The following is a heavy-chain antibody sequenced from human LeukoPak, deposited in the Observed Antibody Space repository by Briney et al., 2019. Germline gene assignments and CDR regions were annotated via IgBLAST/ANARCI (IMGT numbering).Heavy chain of an antibody. CDR1: GFTFDDYG. D-gene: IGHD3-22*01. Sequence: GGSLRLSCAASGFTFDDYGMSWVRQAPGKGLEWVSGLNWNGGSTGYADSVKGRFTISRDNAKNSLYLQMNSLRAEDTALYYCAEGGDSSGYLNWFDPWGQGTLVTVSS. CDR3: AEGGDSSGYLNWFDP. CDR2: LNWNGGST. J-gene: IGHJ5*02. V-gene: IGHV3-20*04.